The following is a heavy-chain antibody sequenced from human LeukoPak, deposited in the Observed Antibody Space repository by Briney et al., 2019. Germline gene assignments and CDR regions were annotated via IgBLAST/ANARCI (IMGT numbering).Heavy chain of an antibody. Sequence: PGGSLRLSCAASGFTLGNYAMSWVRQAPGKGLEWVAFIRYDGSNKYYADSVKGRFTISRDNSKNTLYLQMNSLRAEDTAVYYCARAPGPQAWFDPWGQGTLATVSS. V-gene: IGHV3-30*02. D-gene: IGHD3-10*01. CDR1: GFTLGNYA. J-gene: IGHJ5*02. CDR2: IRYDGSNK. CDR3: ARAPGPQAWFDP.